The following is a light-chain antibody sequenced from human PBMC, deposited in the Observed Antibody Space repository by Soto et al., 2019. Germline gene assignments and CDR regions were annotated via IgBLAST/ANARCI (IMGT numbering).Light chain of an antibody. J-gene: IGKJ2*01. Sequence: EIVMTQSPATLSVSPGERVTLSCRPSQSVSSNLAWYQQKPGQAPRLLIYGASTRATGIPARFSGSGSGTEFTLTISSLQSEDFAVYYCQQYNNWPPYTFGQGTKVDIK. CDR1: QSVSSN. CDR3: QQYNNWPPYT. CDR2: GAS. V-gene: IGKV3-15*01.